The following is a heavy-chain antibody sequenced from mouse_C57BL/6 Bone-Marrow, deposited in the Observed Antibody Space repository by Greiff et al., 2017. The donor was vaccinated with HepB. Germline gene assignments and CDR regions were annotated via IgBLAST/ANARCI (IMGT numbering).Heavy chain of an antibody. D-gene: IGHD2-2*01. V-gene: IGHV5-4*01. J-gene: IGHJ3*01. Sequence: EVKLVESGGGLVKPGGSLKLSCAASGFTFSSYAMSWVRQTPEKRLEWVATISDGGSYTYYPDNVKGRFTISRDNAKNNLYLQMSHLKSEDTAMDYCARDVRSTMVTTSFAYWGQGTVVTGSA. CDR3: ARDVRSTMVTTSFAY. CDR2: ISDGGSYT. CDR1: GFTFSSYA.